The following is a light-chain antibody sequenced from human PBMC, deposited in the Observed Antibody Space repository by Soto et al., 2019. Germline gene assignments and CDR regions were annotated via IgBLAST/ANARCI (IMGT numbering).Light chain of an antibody. CDR2: GAS. J-gene: IGKJ1*01. V-gene: IGKV3-20*01. CDR3: QQYGSSRWT. Sequence: ENVVTQSPCTLSFSPLERSTLSCRASQSVSSNYVAWYQQKPGQAPRLLVYGASSRATGIPDRFSGSGSGTDFTLTISRLEPEDFAVYYCQQYGSSRWTFGQGTKVDIK. CDR1: QSVSSNY.